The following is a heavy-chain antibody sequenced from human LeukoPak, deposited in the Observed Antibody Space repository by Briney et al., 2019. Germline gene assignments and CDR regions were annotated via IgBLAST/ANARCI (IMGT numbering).Heavy chain of an antibody. J-gene: IGHJ1*01. CDR1: GFTFSIHN. V-gene: IGHV3-48*04. D-gene: IGHD6-6*01. CDR3: VNEYSSSSGRYFQY. CDR2: ISSGGDAT. Sequence: GSLRLSCAASGFTFSIHNMDWVRQAPGKGLEWISYISSGGDATHYADSVKGRFTISRDNAKNSLYMQMNSLTAEDTAVYYCVNEYSSSSGRYFQYWGQGTLVTVSS.